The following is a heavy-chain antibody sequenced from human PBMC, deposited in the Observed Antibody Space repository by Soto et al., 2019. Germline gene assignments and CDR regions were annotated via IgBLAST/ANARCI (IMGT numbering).Heavy chain of an antibody. Sequence: QVQLVQSGAEVKKPGSSVKVSCKASGGTFSSYAISWVRQAPGQGLEWMGGVIPNFGTGNYAQKFQGRVTISADKSTSTAYMELSSLRSEYTAVYYCARDNPSLAVAGPTSTHLVDDYYDMDVWGQGTTVTVSS. CDR1: GGTFSSYA. J-gene: IGHJ6*02. CDR2: VIPNFGTG. CDR3: ARDNPSLAVAGPTSTHLVDDYYDMDV. D-gene: IGHD6-19*01. V-gene: IGHV1-69*06.